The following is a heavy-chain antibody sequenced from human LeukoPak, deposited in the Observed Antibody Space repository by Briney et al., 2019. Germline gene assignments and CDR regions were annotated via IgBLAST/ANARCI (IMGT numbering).Heavy chain of an antibody. CDR1: GFTFSSYA. J-gene: IGHJ4*02. CDR3: AVELSGSGWFDY. Sequence: PGGSLRLSCAASGFTFSSYAMHWVRQAPGKGLESVSAISSNGGSTYYANSVKGRFTISRDNSKNTLYLQMGSLRAEDMAVYYCAVELSGSGWFDYWGQGTLVTVSS. V-gene: IGHV3-64*01. CDR2: ISSNGGST. D-gene: IGHD3-10*01.